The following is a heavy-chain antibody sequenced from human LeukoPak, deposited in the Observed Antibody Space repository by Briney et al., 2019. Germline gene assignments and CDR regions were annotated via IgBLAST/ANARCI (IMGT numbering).Heavy chain of an antibody. Sequence: SQTLSLTCAISGDSVSSNSAAWNWIRQSPSRGLEWLGRTYYRSKWYNDYAVSVKSRITINPYTSKNQFSLQLNSVTPEDTAVYYCARASVVVPAATDAFDIWGQGTMVTVSS. J-gene: IGHJ3*02. CDR3: ARASVVVPAATDAFDI. CDR1: GDSVSSNSAA. V-gene: IGHV6-1*01. CDR2: TYYRSKWYN. D-gene: IGHD2-2*01.